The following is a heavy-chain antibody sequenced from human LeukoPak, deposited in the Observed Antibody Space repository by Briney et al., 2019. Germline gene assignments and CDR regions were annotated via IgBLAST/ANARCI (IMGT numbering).Heavy chain of an antibody. J-gene: IGHJ4*02. D-gene: IGHD2-2*01. CDR1: GSTFSNYA. V-gene: IGHV3-23*01. Sequence: GGSLRLSCAASGSTFSNYAMSWVRQAPGKGLEWVSGISGSGDSTYYADSVKGRFTISRDNSKNTLYLQVNSLRAEDTAVYYCARARACSSTSCYLDYWGQGTLVTVSS. CDR3: ARARACSSTSCYLDY. CDR2: ISGSGDST.